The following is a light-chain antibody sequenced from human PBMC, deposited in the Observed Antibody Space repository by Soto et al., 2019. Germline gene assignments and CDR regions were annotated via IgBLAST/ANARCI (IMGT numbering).Light chain of an antibody. V-gene: IGKV3-11*01. CDR3: QQRSNRAPLT. CDR2: DAS. Sequence: EVVLTQVPATPAGSRRERATLCCRASQRVSSYLAWYQQKPGQAPRLLIYDASNGATGIPARFSGSASGTDFTLTIRSLAPENFPVYNCQQRSNRAPLTPGGATTVEI. J-gene: IGKJ4*01. CDR1: QRVSSY.